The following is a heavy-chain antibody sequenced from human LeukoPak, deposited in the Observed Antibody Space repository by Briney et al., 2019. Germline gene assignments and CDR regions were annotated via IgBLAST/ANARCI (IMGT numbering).Heavy chain of an antibody. Sequence: VASVKVSCKASGYTFTSYGINWVRQAPGQGLEWMGWISAYNGNTNYAQKLQGRVTMTTDTSTSTASMELRSLRSDDTAVYYCAREDVYGDRDFDYWGQGTLVTVSS. CDR1: GYTFTSYG. CDR2: ISAYNGNT. V-gene: IGHV1-18*01. D-gene: IGHD4-17*01. J-gene: IGHJ4*02. CDR3: AREDVYGDRDFDY.